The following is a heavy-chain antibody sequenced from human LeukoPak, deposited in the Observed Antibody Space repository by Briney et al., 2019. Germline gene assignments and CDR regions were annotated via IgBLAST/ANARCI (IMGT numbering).Heavy chain of an antibody. CDR3: ARGKSSSLRLGHWFDP. CDR1: GFTFSSYS. D-gene: IGHD6-13*01. V-gene: IGHV4-34*01. CDR2: INHSGST. J-gene: IGHJ5*02. Sequence: PGGSLRLSCAASGFTFSSYSMNWVRQPPGKGLEWIGEINHSGSTNYNPSLKSRVTISVDTSKNQFSLKLSSVTAADTAVYYCARGKSSSLRLGHWFDPWGQGTLVTVSS.